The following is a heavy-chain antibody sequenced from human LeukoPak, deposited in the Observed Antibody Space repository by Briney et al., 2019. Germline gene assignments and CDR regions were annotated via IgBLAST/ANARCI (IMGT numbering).Heavy chain of an antibody. CDR3: ARDGHELAWYFDL. CDR1: GFTVSSSY. V-gene: IGHV3-66*01. J-gene: IGHJ2*01. Sequence: GGSLRLSCAASGFTVSSSYMSWVRQAPGKGLEWDSVIYRGGSTHYADSVKGRFTISRDNSKNTLYLQMNSLRAEDTAVYYCARDGHELAWYFDLWGRGTLVTVSS. D-gene: IGHD3-10*01. CDR2: IYRGGST.